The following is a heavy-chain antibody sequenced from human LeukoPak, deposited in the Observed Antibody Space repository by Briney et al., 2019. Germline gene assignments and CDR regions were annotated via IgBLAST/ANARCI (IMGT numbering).Heavy chain of an antibody. CDR2: IIPIFGTA. CDR3: ARGGLGRTLKFDPIDY. CDR1: GYTFSNYD. V-gene: IGHV1-69*05. J-gene: IGHJ4*02. D-gene: IGHD3-9*01. Sequence: ASVKVSCKASGYTFSNYDINWVRQAPGQGLEWMGGIIPIFGTANYAQKFQGRVTITTDESTSTAYMELSSLRSEDTAVYYCARGGLGRTLKFDPIDYWGQGTLVTVSS.